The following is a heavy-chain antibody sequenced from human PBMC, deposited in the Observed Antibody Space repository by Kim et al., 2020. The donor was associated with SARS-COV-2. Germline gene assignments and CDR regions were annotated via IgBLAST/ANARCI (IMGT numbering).Heavy chain of an antibody. CDR2: IKQDGSEK. Sequence: GGSLRLSCAASGFTFSSYWMSWVRQAPGKGLEWVANIKQDGSEKYYVDSVKGQFTISRHNAKNTLYLQMNSLRAEDTAVYYCSRDLHYSRGYYGRDGWGQGTTVTVSS. CDR3: SRDLHYSRGYYGRDG. D-gene: IGHD2-15*01. CDR1: GFTFSSYW. V-gene: IGHV3-7*01. J-gene: IGHJ6*02.